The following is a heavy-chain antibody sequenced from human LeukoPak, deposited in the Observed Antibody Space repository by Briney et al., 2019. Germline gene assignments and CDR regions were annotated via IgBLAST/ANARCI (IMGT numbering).Heavy chain of an antibody. CDR3: AKDLHWRGGDCCYYFDY. CDR2: IRFDGNNE. D-gene: IGHD2-21*01. Sequence: PGGSLRLSCAASGFTFSSYSMNWVRQAPGKGLEWVAFIRFDGNNEYYTDSVKGRFTISRDNSKNRLYLQMNSLRAEDTAVYYCAKDLHWRGGDCCYYFDYWGQGTLVTVSS. V-gene: IGHV3-30*02. CDR1: GFTFSSYS. J-gene: IGHJ4*02.